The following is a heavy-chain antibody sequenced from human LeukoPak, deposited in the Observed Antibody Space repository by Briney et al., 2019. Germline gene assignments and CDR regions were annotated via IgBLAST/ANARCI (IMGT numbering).Heavy chain of an antibody. J-gene: IGHJ6*02. D-gene: IGHD1-26*01. CDR2: IYYSGST. CDR1: GGSISSSSYY. Sequence: PSETLSLTCTVSGGSISSSSYYWGWIRQPPGKGLEWIGSIYYSGSTYYNPSLKSRVTISVDTSKNQFSLKLSSVTAADTAVYYCASRSGSYSEPYYYGMDVWGQGTTVTVSS. V-gene: IGHV4-39*07. CDR3: ASRSGSYSEPYYYGMDV.